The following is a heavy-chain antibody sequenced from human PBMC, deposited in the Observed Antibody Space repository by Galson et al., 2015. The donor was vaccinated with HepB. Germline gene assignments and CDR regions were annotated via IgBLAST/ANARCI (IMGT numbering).Heavy chain of an antibody. CDR1: GYTFTGYY. Sequence: SVKVSCKASGYTFTGYYMHWVRQAPGQGLEWMGWINPNSGGTNYAQKFQGRVTMTRDTSISTAYMELSRLRSDDTAVYYCARVAYYYDSSGYPLPGYWGQGTLVTVSS. D-gene: IGHD3-22*01. J-gene: IGHJ4*02. CDR2: INPNSGGT. V-gene: IGHV1-2*02. CDR3: ARVAYYYDSSGYPLPGY.